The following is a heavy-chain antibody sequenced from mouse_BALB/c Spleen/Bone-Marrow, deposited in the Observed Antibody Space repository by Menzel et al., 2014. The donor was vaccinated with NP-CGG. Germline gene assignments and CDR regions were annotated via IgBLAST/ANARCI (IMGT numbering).Heavy chain of an antibody. V-gene: IGHV14-4*02. CDR1: DFNIKDYY. Sequence: EVKLEESGAELVRSGASVKLSCTASDFNIKDYYMNWVKQRPEQGLEWIGWIDPENGDTEYAPKFQGKATMTADTSSNTAYLQLSSLTFSSPLLSSCYPDPITWGPGTTLTVSS. CDR2: IDPENGDT. J-gene: IGHJ2*01. CDR3: YPDPIT.